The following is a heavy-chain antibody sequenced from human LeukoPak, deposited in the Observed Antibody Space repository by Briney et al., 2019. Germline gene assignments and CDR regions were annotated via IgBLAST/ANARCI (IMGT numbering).Heavy chain of an antibody. CDR2: INPNSGGT. V-gene: IGHV1-2*02. Sequence: ASVKVSCKASGYTFTGYYMHWVRQAPGQGLEWMGWINPNSGGTNYAQKFQGRVTMTRDTSTSTVYMELSSLRSEDTAVYYCARVGQLERRPASAFDIWGQGTMVTVSS. CDR1: GYTFTGYY. D-gene: IGHD1-1*01. J-gene: IGHJ3*02. CDR3: ARVGQLERRPASAFDI.